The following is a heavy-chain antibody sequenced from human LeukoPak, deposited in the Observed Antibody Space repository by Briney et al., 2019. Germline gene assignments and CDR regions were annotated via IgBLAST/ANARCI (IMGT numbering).Heavy chain of an antibody. CDR2: IWHDGSNK. CDR3: ARDRGYTYGHPFDY. V-gene: IGHV3-33*01. D-gene: IGHD5-18*01. CDR1: GFTFSTYV. J-gene: IGHJ4*02. Sequence: GGSLRLSCAASGFTFSTYVMHWVRQAPGKGLEWVALIWHDGSNKYYADSVKDRFTISRDNSKNTLYLQMNSLSAEATAVYYCARDRGYTYGHPFDYWGQGTLVTVSS.